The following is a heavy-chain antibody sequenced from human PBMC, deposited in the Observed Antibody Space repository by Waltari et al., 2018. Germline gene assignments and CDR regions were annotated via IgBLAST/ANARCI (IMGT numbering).Heavy chain of an antibody. J-gene: IGHJ4*02. Sequence: QVQLLESGGGVVQPGRSLRLSRAASVFTVSRYGMHWVRQAPGKGLEWVALISYDGNHKFYADSVKGRFTISRDNSQNTLYLQMGSLRTDDAAVYYCARDRDYFDYWGQGTLVTVSS. CDR1: VFTVSRYG. CDR3: ARDRDYFDY. V-gene: IGHV3-30*04. CDR2: ISYDGNHK.